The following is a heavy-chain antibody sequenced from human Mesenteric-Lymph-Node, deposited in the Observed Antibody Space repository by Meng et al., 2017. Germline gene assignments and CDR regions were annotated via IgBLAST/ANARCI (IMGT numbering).Heavy chain of an antibody. CDR3: ARGVSYYGSGSYGDN. CDR2: INPSGGST. V-gene: IGHV1-46*01. CDR1: GYTFTSYY. D-gene: IGHD3-10*01. Sequence: ASVKVSCKASGYTFTSYYMHWVRQAPGQGLEWMGIINPSGGSTSYAQKFQGRVTMTRDTSISTAYMELTSLTSEDTAVYYCARGVSYYGSGSYGDNWGQGTQVTVSS. J-gene: IGHJ4*02.